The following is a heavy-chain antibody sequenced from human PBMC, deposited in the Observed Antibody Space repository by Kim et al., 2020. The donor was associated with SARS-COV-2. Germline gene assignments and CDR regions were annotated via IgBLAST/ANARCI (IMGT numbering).Heavy chain of an antibody. Sequence: GGSLRLSCAASGFTFSSYEMNWVRQAPGKGLEWVSYISSSGSTIYYADSVKGRFTISRDNAKNSLYLQMNSLRAEDTAVYYCASYSGSYYHGVDYWGQGTLVTVSS. J-gene: IGHJ4*02. V-gene: IGHV3-48*03. CDR1: GFTFSSYE. CDR3: ASYSGSYYHGVDY. D-gene: IGHD1-26*01. CDR2: ISSSGSTI.